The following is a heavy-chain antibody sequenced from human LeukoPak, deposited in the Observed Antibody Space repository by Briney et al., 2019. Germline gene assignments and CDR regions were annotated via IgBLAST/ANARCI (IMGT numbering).Heavy chain of an antibody. CDR2: INSDGSNT. CDR1: GFTFSSYW. Sequence: GGSLRLSCAASGFTFSSYWIHWVRQAPGKGLVWVSRINSDGSNTDYADSVKGRFTISRDNAKNTLYLQMNSLRAEDTAVYYCASPELTYSSSWCSHWGQGTLVTVSS. D-gene: IGHD6-13*01. V-gene: IGHV3-74*01. J-gene: IGHJ4*02. CDR3: ASPELTYSSSWCSH.